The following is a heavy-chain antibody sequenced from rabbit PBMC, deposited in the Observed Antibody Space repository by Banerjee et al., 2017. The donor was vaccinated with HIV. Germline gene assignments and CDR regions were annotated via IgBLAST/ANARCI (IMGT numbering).Heavy chain of an antibody. J-gene: IGHJ6*01. CDR2: IYTNGGST. Sequence: QEQLVESGGGLVKPEGSLTLTCTASGFSFSSPYYMCWVRQAPGKGLELIACIYTNGGSTWYASCVNGRFTISRSTSLNTVNLKMTSLTAADTATYFCARGSSYYSYYYVMDLWGPGTLVTVS. V-gene: IGHV1S43*01. CDR1: GFSFSSPYY. CDR3: ARGSSYYSYYYVMDL. D-gene: IGHD8-1*01.